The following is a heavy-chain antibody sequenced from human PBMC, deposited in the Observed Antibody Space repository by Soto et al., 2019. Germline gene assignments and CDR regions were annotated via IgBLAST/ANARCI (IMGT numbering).Heavy chain of an antibody. J-gene: IGHJ5*02. V-gene: IGHV1-8*01. D-gene: IGHD6-13*01. Sequence: QVQLVQSGAEVKKPGASVKVSCKASGYTFTSYDINWVRQATGQGLEWMGWMNPNSGNTGYAQKFQGRATMTRNTSISTAYTELSRLRSEDTAVYYCARGGSSWYREVHWFDPWGQGTLVTVSS. CDR3: ARGGSSWYREVHWFDP. CDR1: GYTFTSYD. CDR2: MNPNSGNT.